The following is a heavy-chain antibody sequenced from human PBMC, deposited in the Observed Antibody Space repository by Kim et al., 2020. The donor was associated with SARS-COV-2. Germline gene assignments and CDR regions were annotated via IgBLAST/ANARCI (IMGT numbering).Heavy chain of an antibody. V-gene: IGHV3-23*01. D-gene: IGHD6-19*01. CDR2: ISGSGDST. J-gene: IGHJ4*01. CDR1: GFTFNNYG. Sequence: GGSLRLSCAASGFTFNNYGMTWVRQAPGKGLEWVSVISGSGDSTYFADSVKGRFTISRDNSKNTLYLQMNSLRAEDTAVYYCAKVLYSSGRGSDFDYWG. CDR3: AKVLYSSGRGSDFDY.